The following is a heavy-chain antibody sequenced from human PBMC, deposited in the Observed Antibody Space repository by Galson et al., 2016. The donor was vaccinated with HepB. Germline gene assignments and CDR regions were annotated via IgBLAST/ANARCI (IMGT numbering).Heavy chain of an antibody. D-gene: IGHD2-15*01. Sequence: SLRLSCAASGFRSDDYYISWIRQTPGKGLEWISFISAFGSIRHNADSVNGRFTISRDNTKSTVYLQMNSLRAEDTAVYYCAKGRVHCSGKRCSGVDYYSYGVYGWGQATTVTVSS. V-gene: IGHV3-11*01. CDR3: AKGRVHCSGKRCSGVDYYSYGVYG. CDR1: GFRSDDYY. J-gene: IGHJ6*02. CDR2: ISAFGSIR.